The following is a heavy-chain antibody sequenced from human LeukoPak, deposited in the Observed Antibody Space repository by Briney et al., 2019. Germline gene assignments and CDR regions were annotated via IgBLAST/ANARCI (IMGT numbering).Heavy chain of an antibody. D-gene: IGHD4-23*01. Sequence: ASVKVSCKASGYTFTSYGISWVRQAPGQGLEWMGWISAYNGSTNYAQKLQGRVTMTTDTSTSTAYMELRSLRSDDTAVYYCARAEGYRGNSGGNYWGQGTLVTVSS. CDR1: GYTFTSYG. V-gene: IGHV1-18*01. CDR2: ISAYNGST. CDR3: ARAEGYRGNSGGNY. J-gene: IGHJ4*02.